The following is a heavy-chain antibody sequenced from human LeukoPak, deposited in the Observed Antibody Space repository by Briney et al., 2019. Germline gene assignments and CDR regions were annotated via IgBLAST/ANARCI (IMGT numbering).Heavy chain of an antibody. Sequence: SETLSLTCTVSGGSISSYYWSWIRQPPGKGLEWIGYIYYSGSTNYNPSLKSRVTISVDTSKTQFSLKLSSVTAADTAVYYCARRPYGSGRGWFGPWGQGTLVTVSS. CDR3: ARRPYGSGRGWFGP. V-gene: IGHV4-59*08. J-gene: IGHJ5*02. CDR1: GGSISSYY. D-gene: IGHD3-10*01. CDR2: IYYSGST.